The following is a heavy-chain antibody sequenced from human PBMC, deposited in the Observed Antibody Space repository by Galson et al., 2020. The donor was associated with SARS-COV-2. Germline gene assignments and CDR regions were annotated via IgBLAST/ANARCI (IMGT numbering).Heavy chain of an antibody. D-gene: IGHD6-13*01. CDR3: ARGSSWYEGDY. Sequence: SETLSLTCAVYGGSFSGYYWSWIRQPPGKGLEWIGEINHSGSTNYNPSLKSRVTISVDTSKNQFSLKLSSVTAADTAVYYCARGSSWYEGDYWGQGTLVTVSS. CDR2: INHSGST. J-gene: IGHJ4*02. CDR1: GGSFSGYY. V-gene: IGHV4-34*01.